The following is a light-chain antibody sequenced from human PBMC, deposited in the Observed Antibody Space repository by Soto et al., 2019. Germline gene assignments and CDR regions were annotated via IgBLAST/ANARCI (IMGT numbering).Light chain of an antibody. CDR3: QQRSNWPLVT. V-gene: IGKV3-11*01. Sequence: DIVLTQSPATLSLSPGERATLSCRASQSVRSYLAWYQQKPGQPPRLLIYDTSNRATGIPARFSGSGYGTDFTLTISSLDPDDFAVYYCQQRSNWPLVTFGPGTRVDIK. CDR1: QSVRSY. J-gene: IGKJ3*01. CDR2: DTS.